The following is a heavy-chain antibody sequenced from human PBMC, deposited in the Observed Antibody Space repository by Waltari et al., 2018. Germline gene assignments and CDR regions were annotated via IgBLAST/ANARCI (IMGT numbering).Heavy chain of an antibody. CDR3: ARPSAAGDFDY. CDR2: IYTSGST. D-gene: IGHD6-13*01. Sequence: QVQLQESGPGLVKPSQTLSLTCTVSGSSISSGSYYWSWIRQPAGKGLEWIGYIYTSGSTNYNPSLKSRVTIAVDTSKNQFSLKLSSVTAADTAVYYCARPSAAGDFDYWGQGTLVTVSS. CDR1: GSSISSGSYY. V-gene: IGHV4-61*09. J-gene: IGHJ4*02.